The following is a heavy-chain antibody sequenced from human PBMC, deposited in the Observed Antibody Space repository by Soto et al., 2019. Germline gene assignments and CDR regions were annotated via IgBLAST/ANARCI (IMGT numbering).Heavy chain of an antibody. J-gene: IGHJ4*02. CDR3: ARDKITGLFDY. V-gene: IGHV4-30-2*01. CDR2: IYHSGST. Sequence: TSETLSLTCAVSGGSISSGCYSWSWIRQPPGKGLEWIGYIYHSGSTNYNPSLKSRVTISVDTSKNQFSLKLTSVTAADTAVYYCARDKITGLFDYWGQGTLVTVSS. D-gene: IGHD2-8*02. CDR1: GGSISSGCYS.